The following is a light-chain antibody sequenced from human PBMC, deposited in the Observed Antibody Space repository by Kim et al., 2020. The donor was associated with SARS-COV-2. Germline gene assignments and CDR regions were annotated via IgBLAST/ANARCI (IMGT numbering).Light chain of an antibody. J-gene: IGKJ1*01. Sequence: ASVGDRVTITCRASQSIGNYLAWYQQKAGKAPDLLISQASTLESGVPSRFSGSGSGTEFTLIISSLQPDDFATYYCQHFKSFPWTFGQGTKVDIK. CDR3: QHFKSFPWT. V-gene: IGKV1-5*03. CDR2: QAS. CDR1: QSIGNY.